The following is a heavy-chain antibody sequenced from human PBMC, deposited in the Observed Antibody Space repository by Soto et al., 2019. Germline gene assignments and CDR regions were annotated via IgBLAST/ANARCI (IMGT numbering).Heavy chain of an antibody. V-gene: IGHV4-31*03. Sequence: SETLSLTCTVSGGSISSGGYYWSWIRQHPGKGLEWIGYIYYSGSTYYNPSLKSRVTISVDTSKNQFPLKLSSVTAADTAVYYCAREFTVTTGGFWFDPWGQGTLVTVSS. D-gene: IGHD4-4*01. CDR1: GGSISSGGYY. CDR2: IYYSGST. CDR3: AREFTVTTGGFWFDP. J-gene: IGHJ5*02.